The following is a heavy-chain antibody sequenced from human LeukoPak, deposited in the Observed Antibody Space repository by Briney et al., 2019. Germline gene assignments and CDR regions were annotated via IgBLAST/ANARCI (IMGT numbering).Heavy chain of an antibody. Sequence: SGTLSLTCTVSGGSISSSSYYWGWIRQPPGKGLEWIGSIYYSGSTYYNPSLKSRVTISVDTSKNQFSLKLSSVTAADTAVYYCARDRWYSSSWYSPGWFDPWGQGTLVTVSS. J-gene: IGHJ5*02. D-gene: IGHD6-13*01. CDR2: IYYSGST. CDR3: ARDRWYSSSWYSPGWFDP. CDR1: GGSISSSSYY. V-gene: IGHV4-39*07.